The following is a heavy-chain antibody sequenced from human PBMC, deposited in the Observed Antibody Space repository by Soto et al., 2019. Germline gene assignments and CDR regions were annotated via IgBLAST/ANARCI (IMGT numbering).Heavy chain of an antibody. D-gene: IGHD2-2*01. Sequence: PGWSLRLSCEVSGFTFSMYSMSWVRQSPGKGLEWVAKIPQDGVDGHYADSVKGRFTISRDNGKNSLYLQLNNLRAEDTAVDYCERDHLIMPAHDLFYGSDVWGRGATGTVS. CDR2: IPQDGVDG. CDR1: GFTFSMYS. CDR3: ERDHLIMPAHDLFYGSDV. J-gene: IGHJ6*02. V-gene: IGHV3-7*03.